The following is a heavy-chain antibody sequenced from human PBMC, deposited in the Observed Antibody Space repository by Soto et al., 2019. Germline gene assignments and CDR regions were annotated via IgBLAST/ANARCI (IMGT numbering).Heavy chain of an antibody. D-gene: IGHD3-9*01. CDR2: ISSSSSYI. Sequence: PGGSLRLSCAASGFTFSSYSMNWVRQAPGKGLEWVSSISSSSSYIYYADSVKGRFTISRDNAKNSLYLQMNSLRAEDTAVYYCARVFPPRGYFDWLPNDAFDIWGQGTMVTVSS. V-gene: IGHV3-21*01. CDR3: ARVFPPRGYFDWLPNDAFDI. CDR1: GFTFSSYS. J-gene: IGHJ3*02.